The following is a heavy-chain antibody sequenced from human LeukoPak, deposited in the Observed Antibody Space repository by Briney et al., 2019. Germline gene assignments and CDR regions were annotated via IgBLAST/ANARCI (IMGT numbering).Heavy chain of an antibody. V-gene: IGHV3-74*01. Sequence: QPGGSLRLSCAASGFTFSSYWMHWVRQAPGKGLVWVSRINSDGSGTTYADSVKGRFTISRDNAKNTLYLQMNSLRAEDTAVYYCARVYYSSSYDYWYFDLWGRGTLVTVSS. J-gene: IGHJ2*01. CDR2: INSDGSGT. D-gene: IGHD6-13*01. CDR3: ARVYYSSSYDYWYFDL. CDR1: GFTFSSYW.